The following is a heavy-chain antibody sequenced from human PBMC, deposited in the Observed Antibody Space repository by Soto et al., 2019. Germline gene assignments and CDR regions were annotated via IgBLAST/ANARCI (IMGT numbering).Heavy chain of an antibody. CDR1: GGSFRSYA. J-gene: IGHJ4*02. CDR2: IIPAFGTA. Sequence: ASVKVSCKASGGSFRSYAFNWVRQAPGQGLEWMGGIIPAFGTANYAQKFQGRVTITAAESTSTVYMELSSLRSEETAVNYCASHHLQQLYPSFDYWGQGTLVTVSS. V-gene: IGHV1-69*13. CDR3: ASHHLQQLYPSFDY. D-gene: IGHD6-13*01.